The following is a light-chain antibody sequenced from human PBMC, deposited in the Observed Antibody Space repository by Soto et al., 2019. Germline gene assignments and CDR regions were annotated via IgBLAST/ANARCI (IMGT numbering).Light chain of an antibody. Sequence: EIVLSQSPSTLSLSPGERATLSCRASPSGRSSYLAWYQQKPGQSPRLLIYGASSRPTGIPDRFSGSGSGTEFTLTISSLQSEDFAVYYCQQYHNWPITFGQGTLLEIK. V-gene: IGKV3-20*01. CDR1: PSGRSSY. CDR3: QQYHNWPIT. J-gene: IGKJ5*01. CDR2: GAS.